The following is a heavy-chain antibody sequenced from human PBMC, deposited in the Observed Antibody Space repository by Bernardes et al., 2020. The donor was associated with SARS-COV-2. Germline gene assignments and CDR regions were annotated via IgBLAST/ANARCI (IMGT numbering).Heavy chain of an antibody. V-gene: IGHV4-59*08. Sequence: SETLSLTCTVSGGSIRSYYWSWIRQPPGKGLEWIGYIYYSGSTNYNPSLKSRVTISVDTSKNQFSLKLSSVTAADTAVYYCARHKGLWYYDFWSGYSSYYYYMDVWGKGTTVTVSS. CDR2: IYYSGST. D-gene: IGHD3-3*01. J-gene: IGHJ6*03. CDR1: GGSIRSYY. CDR3: ARHKGLWYYDFWSGYSSYYYYMDV.